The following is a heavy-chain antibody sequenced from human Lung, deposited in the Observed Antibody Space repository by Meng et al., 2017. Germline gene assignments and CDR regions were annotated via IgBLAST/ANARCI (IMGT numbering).Heavy chain of an antibody. CDR3: ARGPTTMAHDFDY. Sequence: QLQLPPWVADPFKPSSTLSPTGVVSGGSVSDYYWSWIRQPPGKGLEWIGEINHSGSTNYNPSLESRATISVDTSQNNLSLKLSSVTAADSAVYYCARGPTTMAHDFDYWGQGTLVTVSS. D-gene: IGHD4-11*01. V-gene: IGHV4-34*01. CDR1: GGSVSDYY. J-gene: IGHJ4*02. CDR2: INHSGST.